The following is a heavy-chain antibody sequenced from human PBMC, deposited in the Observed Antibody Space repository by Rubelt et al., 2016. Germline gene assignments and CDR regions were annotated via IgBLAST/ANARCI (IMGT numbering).Heavy chain of an antibody. V-gene: IGHV1-69*04. CDR1: GGTFSSYA. Sequence: QVQLVQSGAEVKKPRSSVKVSCKASGGTFSSYAISWVRQAPGQGLEWMGRIIPILGLANYAQKFQGRVTMTRNTSISTAYMELSSLRSEDTAVYYCARGYYYGDYYFDYWGQGTLVTVSS. D-gene: IGHD4-17*01. CDR3: ARGYYYGDYYFDY. J-gene: IGHJ4*02. CDR2: IIPILGLA.